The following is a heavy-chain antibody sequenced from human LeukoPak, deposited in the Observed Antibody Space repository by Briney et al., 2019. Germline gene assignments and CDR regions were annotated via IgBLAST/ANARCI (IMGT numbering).Heavy chain of an antibody. Sequence: GGPLRLSCAASGFSFSSYDMHWVRQAPGKGLEYVSEISSNRGTTYYANSVKGRFTISRDNSKNTLYLQLGSLRPEDMAVYYCARRPGTSQFDHWGQGTLVTVSS. CDR1: GFSFSSYD. CDR3: ARRPGTSQFDH. J-gene: IGHJ4*02. D-gene: IGHD1-1*01. V-gene: IGHV3-64*01. CDR2: ISSNRGTT.